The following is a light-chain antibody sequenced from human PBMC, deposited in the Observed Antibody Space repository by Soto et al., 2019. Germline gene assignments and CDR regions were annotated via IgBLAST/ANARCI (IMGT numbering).Light chain of an antibody. Sequence: DIQMTQSPSTLSASIGDRITISCRASQSIGSWVAWYQQKPGNGPKLLIYKASSLQDGVPSRFRGSGSGTEFTLAISSLQPDDFAAYYCQHSNNFSRTFGQGTTVEIK. CDR3: QHSNNFSRT. J-gene: IGKJ1*01. CDR1: QSIGSW. V-gene: IGKV1-5*03. CDR2: KAS.